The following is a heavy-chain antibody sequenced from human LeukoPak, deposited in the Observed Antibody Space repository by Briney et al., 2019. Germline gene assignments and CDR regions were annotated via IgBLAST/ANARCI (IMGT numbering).Heavy chain of an antibody. J-gene: IGHJ5*02. CDR1: GYTFTSYD. Sequence: GASVKVSCKASGYTFTSYDINWVRQATGQGLEWMGWISAYNGNTNYAQKLQGRVTMTTDTSTSTAYMELRSLRSDDTAVYYCARCLGWLPTNNWFDPWGQGTLVTVSS. D-gene: IGHD3-3*01. CDR3: ARCLGWLPTNNWFDP. CDR2: ISAYNGNT. V-gene: IGHV1-18*01.